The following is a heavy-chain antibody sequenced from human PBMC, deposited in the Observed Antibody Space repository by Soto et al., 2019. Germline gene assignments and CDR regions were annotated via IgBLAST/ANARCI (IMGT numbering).Heavy chain of an antibody. V-gene: IGHV4-31*03. J-gene: IGHJ4*02. CDR3: ARENGSSSPDFDY. Sequence: PSETLSLTCTVSGGSISSGGYYWSWIRQHPGKGLEWIGYIYYSGSTYYNPSLKSRVTISVDTSKNQFSLKLSSVTAADTAVYYCARENGSSSPDFDYWGQGTLVTVS. CDR1: GGSISSGGYY. CDR2: IYYSGST. D-gene: IGHD6-6*01.